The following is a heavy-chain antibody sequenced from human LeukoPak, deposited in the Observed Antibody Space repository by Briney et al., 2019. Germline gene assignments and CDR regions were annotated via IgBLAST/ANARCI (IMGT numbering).Heavy chain of an antibody. Sequence: SETLSLTCTVSGGSISSYYWSWIRQPPGKGLEGIGYIYYSGSTNYNLSLKSRVIISVDTSKNQFSLKLSSVTAADTAVYYCARGGYYYDSSGYYYGYFDYWGQGTLVTVSS. CDR2: IYYSGST. D-gene: IGHD3-22*01. V-gene: IGHV4-59*01. CDR3: ARGGYYYDSSGYYYGYFDY. CDR1: GGSISSYY. J-gene: IGHJ4*02.